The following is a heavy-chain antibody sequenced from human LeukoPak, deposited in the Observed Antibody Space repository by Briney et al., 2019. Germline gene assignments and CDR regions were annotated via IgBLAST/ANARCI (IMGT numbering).Heavy chain of an antibody. D-gene: IGHD3-3*01. V-gene: IGHV4-59*01. Sequence: SETLSLTCTVSGGSISSYYWSWIRQPPGEGLEWIGYIYYSGSTNYNPSLKSRVTISVDTSKNQFSLKLSSVTAADTAVYYCARGPYDFWSGYYPNWFDPWGQGTLVTVSS. CDR3: ARGPYDFWSGYYPNWFDP. J-gene: IGHJ5*02. CDR2: IYYSGST. CDR1: GGSISSYY.